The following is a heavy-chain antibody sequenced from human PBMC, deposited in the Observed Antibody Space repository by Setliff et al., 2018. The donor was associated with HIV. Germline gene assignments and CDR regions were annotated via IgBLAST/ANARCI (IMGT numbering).Heavy chain of an antibody. Sequence: ASVKVSCKASGYTFTGYYMHWVRQAPGQGLEWMGWINPNSGGTTYAQKFQGRVTMTRDTSISTAYMEVSRLRSDDTAVYYCARDMGTSEYYYYMDVWGKGTTVTAP. CDR3: ARDMGTSEYYYYMDV. CDR2: INPNSGGT. CDR1: GYTFTGYY. J-gene: IGHJ6*03. V-gene: IGHV1-2*02. D-gene: IGHD1-7*01.